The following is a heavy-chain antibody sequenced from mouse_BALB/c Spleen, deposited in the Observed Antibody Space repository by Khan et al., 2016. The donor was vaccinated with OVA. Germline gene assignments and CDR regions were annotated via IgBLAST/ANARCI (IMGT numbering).Heavy chain of an antibody. J-gene: IGHJ2*01. CDR3: TRDRIDY. Sequence: QVQLQQSGAELAKPGASVKMSCKASGYTFTTYWMHWIKQRPGQGLEWIGYINPTSGYTDYNEKFKDRATLSADKSSSTAYMQLTSLTSADSAVYYGTRDRIDYWGQGTTLTVSS. CDR2: INPTSGYT. CDR1: GYTFTTYW. V-gene: IGHV1-7*01.